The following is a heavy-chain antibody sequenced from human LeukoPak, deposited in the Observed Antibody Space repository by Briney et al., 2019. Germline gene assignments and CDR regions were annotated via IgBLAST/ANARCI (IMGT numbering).Heavy chain of an antibody. V-gene: IGHV1-58*01. CDR3: AADRWIVGATTPFDY. J-gene: IGHJ4*02. CDR1: GFTFTSSA. D-gene: IGHD1-26*01. CDR2: IVVGSGNT. Sequence: SVKVSCKASGFTFTSSAVQGVRQARGQRLEGIGWIVVGSGNTNYAQKFQERVTITRDMSTSTAYMELSSLRSEDTDVYYCAADRWIVGATTPFDYWGQGTLVTVSS.